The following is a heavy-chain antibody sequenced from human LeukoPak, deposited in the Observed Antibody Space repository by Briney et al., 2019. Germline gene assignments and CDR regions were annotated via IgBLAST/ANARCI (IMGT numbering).Heavy chain of an antibody. CDR2: ISAGSDYI. CDR1: GFSFSGYS. D-gene: IGHD1-26*01. V-gene: IGHV3-21*05. CDR3: ARWGLGPSFDY. J-gene: IGHJ4*02. Sequence: GGSLRLSCAASGFSFSGYSMTWVRQAPGKGLEWISYISAGSDYIYYADSVKGRFTISRDNAKKSVSLQMNSLRAEDTAVYYCARWGLGPSFDYWGQGNLVTVAS.